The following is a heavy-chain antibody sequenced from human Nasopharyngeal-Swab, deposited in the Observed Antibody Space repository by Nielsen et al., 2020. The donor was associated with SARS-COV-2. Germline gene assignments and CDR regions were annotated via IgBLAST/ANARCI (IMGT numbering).Heavy chain of an antibody. D-gene: IGHD6-19*01. Sequence: VRQAPGKGLEWVSAISGSGGSTYYADSVKGRFTISRDNSKNTLYLQMNSLRAEDTAVYYCAKDRKQWLVTRSAFDIRGQGTMVTVSS. CDR3: AKDRKQWLVTRSAFDI. J-gene: IGHJ3*02. CDR2: ISGSGGST. V-gene: IGHV3-23*01.